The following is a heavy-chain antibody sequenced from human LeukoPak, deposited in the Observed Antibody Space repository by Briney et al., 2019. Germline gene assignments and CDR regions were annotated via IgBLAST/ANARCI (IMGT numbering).Heavy chain of an antibody. CDR1: GYSFTSYW. J-gene: IGHJ4*02. CDR3: ARGGIVVVPAAPYFDY. V-gene: IGHV5-51*01. D-gene: IGHD2-2*01. Sequence: GESLKISCKGSGYSFTSYWIGWVRQMPGKGLEWMGIIYPGDSDTRYSPSFQGQVTISADKSISTAYLQWSSLKASDTAMYYCARGGIVVVPAAPYFDYWGQGTLVTVSS. CDR2: IYPGDSDT.